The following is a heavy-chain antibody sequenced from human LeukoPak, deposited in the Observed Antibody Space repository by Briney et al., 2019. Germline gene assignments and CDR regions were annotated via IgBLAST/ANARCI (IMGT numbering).Heavy chain of an antibody. V-gene: IGHV1-69*06. CDR2: IIPIFGTA. Sequence: SVKVSCKASGGTFSSYAISWVRQAPGQGLEWMGGIIPIFGTANYAQKFQGRVTITADKSTSTAYMELSSLRSEDTAVYYCARAIVAVDYYYYYMDVWGKGTTVTVSS. D-gene: IGHD4-23*01. CDR3: ARAIVAVDYYYYYMDV. CDR1: GGTFSSYA. J-gene: IGHJ6*03.